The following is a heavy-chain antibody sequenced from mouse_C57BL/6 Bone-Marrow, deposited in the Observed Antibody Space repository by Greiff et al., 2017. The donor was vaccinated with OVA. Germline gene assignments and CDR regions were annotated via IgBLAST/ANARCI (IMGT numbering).Heavy chain of an antibody. CDR3: ALYDGYFAWFAY. CDR2: INPYNGGT. J-gene: IGHJ3*01. CDR1: GYTFTDYY. V-gene: IGHV1-19*01. Sequence: VQLQQSGPVLVKPGASVKMSCKASGYTFTDYYMNWVKQSHGKSLEWIGVINPYNGGTSYNQKFKGKATLTVDKSSSTAYMELNSLTSEDSAVYYCALYDGYFAWFAYWGQGTLVTVSA. D-gene: IGHD2-3*01.